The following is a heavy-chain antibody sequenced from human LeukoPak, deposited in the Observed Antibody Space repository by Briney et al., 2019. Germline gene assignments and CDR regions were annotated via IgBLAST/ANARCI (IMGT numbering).Heavy chain of an antibody. J-gene: IGHJ4*02. CDR2: ISGSGSST. CDR1: GFTFTNYA. V-gene: IGHV3-23*01. D-gene: IGHD3-3*01. CDR3: AKGAYYDFWSARREYYFDY. Sequence: GGSLRLSCAASGFTFTNYAMSWVRQAPGKGLEWVSAISGSGSSTYYADSVKGRFTISRDNSKNTLYLQMNSLRAEDTAVYYCAKGAYYDFWSARREYYFDYWGQGTLVTVSS.